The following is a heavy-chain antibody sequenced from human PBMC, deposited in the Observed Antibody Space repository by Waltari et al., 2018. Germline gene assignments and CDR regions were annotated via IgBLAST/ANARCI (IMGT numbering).Heavy chain of an antibody. V-gene: IGHV3-9*01. J-gene: IGHJ4*02. CDR2: ISGNSGSI. D-gene: IGHD6-19*01. Sequence: EVQLVESGGGLVQPGRSLRLSCAASGFTFDGYAMHWVRQAPGKGWEWGSGISGNSGSIGYADSVKGRFTISRDNAKNSLYLQMNSLRAEDTALYYCAKDIFRISGIAVAGIDYWGQGTLVTVSS. CDR3: AKDIFRISGIAVAGIDY. CDR1: GFTFDGYA.